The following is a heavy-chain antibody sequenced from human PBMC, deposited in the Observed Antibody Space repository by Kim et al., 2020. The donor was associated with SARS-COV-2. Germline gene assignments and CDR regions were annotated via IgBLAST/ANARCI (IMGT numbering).Heavy chain of an antibody. CDR3: ARGAPAAISDAFDI. V-gene: IGHV1-8*01. J-gene: IGHJ3*02. D-gene: IGHD2-2*02. Sequence: AQKFQGRVTMTRNTSISTAYMELSSLRSEDTAVYYCARGAPAAISDAFDIWGQGTMVTVSS.